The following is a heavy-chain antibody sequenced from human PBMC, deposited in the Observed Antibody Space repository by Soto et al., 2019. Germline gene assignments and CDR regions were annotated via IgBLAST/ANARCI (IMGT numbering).Heavy chain of an antibody. Sequence: SETLSLTCTVSGGSISSYYWSWIRQPPGKGLEWIGYIYYSGSTNYNPSLKSRVTISVDTSKNQFSLKLSSVTAADTAVYYCARLAISELCYYYYMDVWGKGTTVTVSS. CDR2: IYYSGST. D-gene: IGHD1-7*01. CDR1: GGSISSYY. J-gene: IGHJ6*03. CDR3: ARLAISELCYYYYMDV. V-gene: IGHV4-59*08.